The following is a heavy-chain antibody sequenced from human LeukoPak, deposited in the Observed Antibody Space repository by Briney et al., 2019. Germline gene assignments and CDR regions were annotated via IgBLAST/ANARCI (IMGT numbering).Heavy chain of an antibody. V-gene: IGHV4-31*03. CDR2: IYYSGST. J-gene: IGHJ4*02. CDR1: GGSISSGGYY. CDR3: ARVVAVVVPASIDY. D-gene: IGHD2-2*01. Sequence: SQTLSLTCTVSGGSISSGGYYWSWIRQHPGKGLEWIGYIYYSGSTHYNPSLKSRVTISVDTSKNQFSLKLSSVTAADTAVYYCARVVAVVVPASIDYWGQGTLVTVSS.